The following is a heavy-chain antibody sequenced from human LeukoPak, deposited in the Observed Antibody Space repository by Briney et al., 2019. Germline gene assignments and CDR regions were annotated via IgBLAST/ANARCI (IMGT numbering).Heavy chain of an antibody. J-gene: IGHJ4*02. Sequence: SETLSLTCSVTGGSISDSSFYWGWVRQAPGKGLDWIGGMSYSGITFYNPSLKSRVIISADTSKNQFSLRLTSVTAADTAVYYCANRGIYGYFNYWGQGTLVTVSS. V-gene: IGHV4-39*01. D-gene: IGHD3-10*01. CDR3: ANRGIYGYFNY. CDR1: GGSISDSSFY. CDR2: MSYSGIT.